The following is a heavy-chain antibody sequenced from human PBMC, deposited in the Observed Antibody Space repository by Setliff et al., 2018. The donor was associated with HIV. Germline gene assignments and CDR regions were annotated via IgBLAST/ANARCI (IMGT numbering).Heavy chain of an antibody. CDR1: GGSISSYY. Sequence: SETLSLTCTVSGGSISSYYWSWIRQPPGKGLEWIGYIYYSGSTNYNPSLKSRLTISVDTSKNQFSLKLSSVTAADTAVYYCARVIDSSGYSIDYWGQGTLVTVSS. CDR2: IYYSGST. D-gene: IGHD3-22*01. J-gene: IGHJ4*02. V-gene: IGHV4-59*12. CDR3: ARVIDSSGYSIDY.